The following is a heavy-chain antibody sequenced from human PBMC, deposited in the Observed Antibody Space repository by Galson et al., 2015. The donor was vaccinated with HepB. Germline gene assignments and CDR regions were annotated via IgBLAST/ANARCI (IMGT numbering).Heavy chain of an antibody. CDR3: ARDSRLELHLNNYYSYGMDV. CDR1: GYDFNKYG. CDR2: VSGYDGSA. D-gene: IGHD1-7*01. J-gene: IGHJ6*02. V-gene: IGHV1-18*01. Sequence: SVKVSCKASGYDFNKYGLSWVRQVPRQGLEWMGWVSGYDGSANYAPKFKGGVTMTTQTSTDTAFMEMRSLRADDTAVYFCARDSRLELHLNNYYSYGMDVWGQGTAVLVS.